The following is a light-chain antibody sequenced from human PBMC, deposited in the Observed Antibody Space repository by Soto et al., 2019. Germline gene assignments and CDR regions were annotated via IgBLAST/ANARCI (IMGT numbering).Light chain of an antibody. V-gene: IGLV7-43*01. CDR3: LLYYGGAWV. Sequence: QTVVTQEPSLTVSPGGTVTLTCASNTGAVTSGYQPNWVQQKPGQTPTSLIYSTASKHSWTPARFSGSLLGDKAALTLSGVGPEDEADYYCLLYYGGAWVFGGGTKVTVL. CDR1: TGAVTSGYQ. J-gene: IGLJ3*02. CDR2: STA.